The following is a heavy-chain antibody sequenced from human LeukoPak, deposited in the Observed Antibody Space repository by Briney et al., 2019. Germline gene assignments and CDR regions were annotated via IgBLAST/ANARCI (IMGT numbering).Heavy chain of an antibody. D-gene: IGHD2-21*02. CDR3: ARQVTSGAFDI. Sequence: GESLKISCQGSGYSFTSYWIGWVRQMPGKGLGWVGIIYPGDSDTRYSPSFQGQGPISADKSISTAYLQWSSLKASDTAMYYCARQVTSGAFDIWGQGTMVTVSS. CDR2: IYPGDSDT. CDR1: GYSFTSYW. V-gene: IGHV5-51*01. J-gene: IGHJ3*02.